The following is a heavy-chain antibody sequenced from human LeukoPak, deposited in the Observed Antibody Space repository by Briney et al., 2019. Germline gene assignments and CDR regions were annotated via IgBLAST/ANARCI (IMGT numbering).Heavy chain of an antibody. CDR3: ARVLAVAGYFDY. Sequence: GASVKVSCKASGYTFTSYYMHWVRQAPGQGLEWMGIINPSGGSTSYAQKFQGRVTMTRDMSTSTVYMELSSLRSEDTAVYYCARVLAVAGYFDYRGQGTLVTVSS. CDR1: GYTFTSYY. D-gene: IGHD6-19*01. V-gene: IGHV1-46*01. CDR2: INPSGGST. J-gene: IGHJ4*02.